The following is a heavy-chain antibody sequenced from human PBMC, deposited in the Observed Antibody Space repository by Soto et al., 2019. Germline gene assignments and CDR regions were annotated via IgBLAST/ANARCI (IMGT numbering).Heavy chain of an antibody. CDR3: ARRVAAVAGWYFDL. Sequence: QLQLQESGPGLVKPSETLSLTCTVSGGSISSSSYYWGWIRQPPGKGLEWIGSIYYSGSTYYNPSLKSRVTISVGTSKNQVSLKLSSVTAADSAVYYGARRVAAVAGWYFDLWGRGTLVTVSS. CDR1: GGSISSSSYY. V-gene: IGHV4-39*01. CDR2: IYYSGST. J-gene: IGHJ2*01. D-gene: IGHD6-25*01.